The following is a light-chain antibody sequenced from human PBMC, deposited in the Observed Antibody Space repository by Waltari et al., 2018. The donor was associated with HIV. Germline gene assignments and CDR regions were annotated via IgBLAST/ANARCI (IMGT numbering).Light chain of an antibody. V-gene: IGLV3-1*01. J-gene: IGLJ2*01. CDR3: QAWGSSTSGV. CDR2: QDN. CDR1: ELRDKY. Sequence: SYEVTQPPSVAVSLGQTASIPCSGYELRDKYTCWYQQKPGQSPLLVIYQDNTRPSGIPERFSASSSGHTATLTISGTLPMDEADYYCQAWGSSTSGVFGRGTRLTVL.